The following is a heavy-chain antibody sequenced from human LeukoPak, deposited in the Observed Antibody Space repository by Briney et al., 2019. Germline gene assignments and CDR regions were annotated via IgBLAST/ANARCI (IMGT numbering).Heavy chain of an antibody. D-gene: IGHD2-15*01. CDR1: GFTFSTYW. Sequence: GGSLRLSCAASGFTFSTYWMHWVRQAPGKGLVWVSRINSDESSTPYADSVKGRFTISRDNAKNTLYLQMNSLRAEDTAVYYCAKSRRAYCSGGSCFGLWDYWGQGTLVTVSS. CDR2: INSDESST. J-gene: IGHJ4*02. CDR3: AKSRRAYCSGGSCFGLWDY. V-gene: IGHV3-74*01.